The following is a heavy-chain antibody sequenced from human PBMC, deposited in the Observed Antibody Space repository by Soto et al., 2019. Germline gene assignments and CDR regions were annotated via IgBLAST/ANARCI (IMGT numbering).Heavy chain of an antibody. CDR3: ARERVDQPFDY. CDR1: GGPFSGYY. V-gene: IGHV4-34*01. CDR2: INHSGST. Sequence: SETLSLTCAVYGGPFSGYYWSWIRQPPGKGLEWIGEINHSGSTNYNPSLKSRVTISVDTSKNQFSLKLSSVTAADTAVYYCARERVDQPFDYWGQGTLVTVSS. J-gene: IGHJ4*02. D-gene: IGHD3-3*01.